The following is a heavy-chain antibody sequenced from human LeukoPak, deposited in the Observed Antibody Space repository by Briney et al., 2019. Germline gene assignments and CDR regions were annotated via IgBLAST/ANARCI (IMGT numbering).Heavy chain of an antibody. Sequence: SETLSLTCTVSGGSISSSSYYWGWIRQPPGKGLEWIGSIYYSGSTNYNPSLKSRVTISVDTSKNQFSLKLSSVTAADTAVYYCASGPDCGGDCYPNYYYGMDVWGQGTTVTVSS. CDR2: IYYSGST. D-gene: IGHD2-21*02. CDR1: GGSISSSSYY. J-gene: IGHJ6*02. CDR3: ASGPDCGGDCYPNYYYGMDV. V-gene: IGHV4-39*07.